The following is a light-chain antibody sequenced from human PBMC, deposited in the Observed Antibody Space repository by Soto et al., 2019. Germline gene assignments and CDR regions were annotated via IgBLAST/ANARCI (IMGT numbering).Light chain of an antibody. Sequence: DIQMTQSPSSLSASVGDRVTITCQASQDISNYLNWYQQKPGKAPKLLIYDASNLETGVPSRFSGSGSGTDFTFTISSLQPEDIATYYCQQDDNRPQSTFGQWTKLEIK. CDR1: QDISNY. CDR2: DAS. V-gene: IGKV1-33*01. J-gene: IGKJ2*01. CDR3: QQDDNRPQST.